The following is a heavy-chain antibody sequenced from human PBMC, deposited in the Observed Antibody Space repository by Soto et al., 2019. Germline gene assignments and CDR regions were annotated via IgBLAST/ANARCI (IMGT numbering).Heavy chain of an antibody. CDR3: ARAPTVTEFDY. D-gene: IGHD4-17*01. V-gene: IGHV4-30-4*01. CDR2: IYYSGST. Sequence: SETLSLTCTVSGGSISSGDYYWSWIRQPPGKGLEWIGYIYYSGSTYYNPSLKSRVTISVDRSKNQFSPKLSSVTAADTAVYYCARAPTVTEFDYWGQGTLVTVSS. J-gene: IGHJ4*02. CDR1: GGSISSGDYY.